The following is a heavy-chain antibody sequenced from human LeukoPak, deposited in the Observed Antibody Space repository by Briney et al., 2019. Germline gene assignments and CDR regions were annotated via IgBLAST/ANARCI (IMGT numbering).Heavy chain of an antibody. V-gene: IGHV4-59*08. D-gene: IGHD3-10*01. CDR3: ARQSSSGFYYFMDV. CDR1: GGSISGYF. Sequence: PSETLSLTCTVSGGSISGYFWSWIRQPPGKGLEWIGYINYSGSSNYNPSLKSRVTTSIDASKNQLSLNLNSVTAADTAVYYCARQSSSGFYYFMDVWAKGTTVTVSS. J-gene: IGHJ6*03. CDR2: INYSGSS.